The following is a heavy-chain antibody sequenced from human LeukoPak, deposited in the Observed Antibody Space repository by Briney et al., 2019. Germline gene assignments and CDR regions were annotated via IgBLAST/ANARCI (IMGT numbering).Heavy chain of an antibody. CDR1: GFTFSSYG. CDR2: IHYDGSNK. Sequence: GGSLRLSCAASGFTFSSYGMHWVRQAPGKGLEGVAFIHYDGSNKYYADSVKGRFTISRDNSKNTLYLQMNSLRAEDTAVYYCARDYTIFGVVIIPGGYYMDVWGKGTTVTVSS. V-gene: IGHV3-30*02. D-gene: IGHD3-3*01. J-gene: IGHJ6*03. CDR3: ARDYTIFGVVIIPGGYYMDV.